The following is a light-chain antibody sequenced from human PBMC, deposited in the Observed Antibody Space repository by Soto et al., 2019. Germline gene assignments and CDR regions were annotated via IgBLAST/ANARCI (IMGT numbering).Light chain of an antibody. Sequence: EIVLTQSPATLSLSPGERATLSCRASQSVSSYLAWYQQKPGQAPRLLIYDASNRATGIPARFSGSGFGTDFTLTISSLEPEDFAVYYCQQRSNWPQLTFGGGTKVDIK. V-gene: IGKV3-11*01. CDR1: QSVSSY. CDR2: DAS. J-gene: IGKJ4*01. CDR3: QQRSNWPQLT.